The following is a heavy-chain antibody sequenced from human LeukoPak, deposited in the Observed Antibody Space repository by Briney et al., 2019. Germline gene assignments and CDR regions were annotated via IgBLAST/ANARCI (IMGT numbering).Heavy chain of an antibody. J-gene: IGHJ5*02. CDR1: GFTFSDYY. CDR3: ARDITMIADGWFDP. D-gene: IGHD3-22*01. CDR2: ISSSGSTI. V-gene: IGHV3-11*04. Sequence: GGSLRLSCAASGFTFSDYYMSWIRQAPGKGLEWVSYISSSGSTIYCADSVKGRFTISRDNAKNSLYLQMNSLRAEDTAVYYCARDITMIADGWFDPWGQGTLVTVSS.